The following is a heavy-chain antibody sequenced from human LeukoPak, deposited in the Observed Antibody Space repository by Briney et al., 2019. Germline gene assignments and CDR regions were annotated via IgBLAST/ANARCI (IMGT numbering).Heavy chain of an antibody. CDR2: IYTSGST. CDR3: ARGGSDLWYYYYMDV. V-gene: IGHV4-4*07. J-gene: IGHJ6*03. Sequence: SETLSLTCTVSGGSISSYYWSWIRQPAGKGLEWTGRIYTSGSTNYNPSLKSRVTMSVDTSKNQFSLKLSSVTAADTAVYYCARGGSDLWYYYYMDVWGKGTTVTVSS. CDR1: GGSISSYY. D-gene: IGHD5-12*01.